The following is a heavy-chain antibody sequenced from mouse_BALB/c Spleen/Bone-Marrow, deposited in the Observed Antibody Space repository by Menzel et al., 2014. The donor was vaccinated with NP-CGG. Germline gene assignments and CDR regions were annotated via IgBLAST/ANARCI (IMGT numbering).Heavy chain of an antibody. V-gene: IGHV5-6*01. CDR3: ARRGTTVRYYYPMDY. CDR1: GFTFSSYG. CDR2: ISSGGGYT. D-gene: IGHD1-1*01. Sequence: EVHLVESGGDLVKPGGSLKLSCAASGFTFSSYGMSWVRQTPDKRLEWVATISSGGGYTYYPDSVKGRFTISRDNANNTLYLQMSSLKSEDSAMYFCARRGTTVRYYYPMDYWGQGTSVTVSS. J-gene: IGHJ4*01.